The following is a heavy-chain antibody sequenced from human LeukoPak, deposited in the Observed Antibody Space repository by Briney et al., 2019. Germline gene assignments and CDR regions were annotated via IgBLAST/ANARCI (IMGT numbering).Heavy chain of an antibody. D-gene: IGHD4-17*01. CDR2: IYYSGST. CDR1: GGSISSGGYY. J-gene: IGHJ4*02. CDR3: ARGSTTVTTN. Sequence: SETLSLTCTVSGGSISSGGYYWSWIRQHPGKGLEWIGYIYYSGSTYYNPSLKSRVTISVDTSKNQFSLKLSSVTAADTAVYYCARGSTTVTTNWGQGTLVTVSS. V-gene: IGHV4-31*03.